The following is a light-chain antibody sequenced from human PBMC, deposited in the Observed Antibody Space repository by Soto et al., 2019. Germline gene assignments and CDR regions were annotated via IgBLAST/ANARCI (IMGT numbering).Light chain of an antibody. CDR1: SSDVGGYNY. CDR3: SSYTSSSTL. V-gene: IGLV2-14*01. J-gene: IGLJ2*01. Sequence: QSALTQPASVSGSPGQSITISCTGTSSDVGGYNYVSWYQQHPGKAPKLMFYDVSNRPSGVSNRFSGSKPGNTASLTISGLQAEDEADYYCSSYTSSSTLFGGGTKLTVL. CDR2: DVS.